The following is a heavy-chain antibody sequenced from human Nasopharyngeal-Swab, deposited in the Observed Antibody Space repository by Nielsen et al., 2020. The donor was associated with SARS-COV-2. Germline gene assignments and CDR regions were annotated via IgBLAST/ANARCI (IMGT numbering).Heavy chain of an antibody. V-gene: IGHV4-34*01. CDR2: INHSGTT. Sequence: GSLRLSCGVYGGSFSGYYWNWIRQPPGKGLEWIGEINHSGTTYYSPFLKSRVTISVDTSNNQFSLRLSSVTAADTAVYYRARGSYSASSDGEKYYYHGMDVWGQGTTVTVSS. CDR3: ARGSYSASSDGEKYYYHGMDV. D-gene: IGHD6-6*01. J-gene: IGHJ6*02. CDR1: GGSFSGYY.